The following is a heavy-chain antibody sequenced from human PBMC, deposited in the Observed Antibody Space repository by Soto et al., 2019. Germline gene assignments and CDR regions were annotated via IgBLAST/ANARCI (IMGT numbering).Heavy chain of an antibody. J-gene: IGHJ5*02. CDR3: ATSLAGYRSGGSCLGGFVP. V-gene: IGHV4-34*01. CDR2: INHSGST. CDR1: GGSFSGYY. Sequence: QVQLQQWGAGLLKPSETLSLTCAVYGGSFSGYYWSWIRQPPGKGLEWIGEINHSGSTNYNPSLKSRVTISVDTSKNQFSLKLSSVTAADTAVYYCATSLAGYRSGGSCLGGFVPWGQGTLVTVSS. D-gene: IGHD2-15*01.